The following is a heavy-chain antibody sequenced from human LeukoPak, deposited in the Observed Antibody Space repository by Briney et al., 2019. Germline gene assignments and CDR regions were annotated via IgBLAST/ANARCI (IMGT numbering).Heavy chain of an antibody. CDR1: GFTFSRHW. Sequence: GSLRLSCAASGFTFSRHWMSWVRQAPGKGLEWVATTNQDGGAEYYVDSVKGRFTISRHNSKNTLYLRMNSLRPEDTAVYYCARGFENYYGMDVWGQGTTVTVSS. J-gene: IGHJ6*02. D-gene: IGHD3-9*01. CDR3: ARGFENYYGMDV. V-gene: IGHV3-7*05. CDR2: TNQDGGAE.